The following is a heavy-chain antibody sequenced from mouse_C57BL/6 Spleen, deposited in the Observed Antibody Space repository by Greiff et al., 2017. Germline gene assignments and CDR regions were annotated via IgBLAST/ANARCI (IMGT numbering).Heavy chain of an antibody. CDR1: GYTFTDYE. Sequence: QVQLKQSGAELVRPGASVTLSCKASGYTFTDYEMHWVKQTPVHGLEWIGAIDPETGGTAYNQKFKGKAILTADKSSSTAYMELRSLTSEDSAVYYCTRSYDCGEDCWGKGTTLTVSS. J-gene: IGHJ2*01. D-gene: IGHD2-4*01. CDR3: TRSYDCGEDC. V-gene: IGHV1-15*01. CDR2: IDPETGGT.